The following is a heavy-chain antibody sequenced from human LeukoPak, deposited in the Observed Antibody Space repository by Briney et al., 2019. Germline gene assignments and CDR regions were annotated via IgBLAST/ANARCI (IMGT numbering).Heavy chain of an antibody. J-gene: IGHJ4*02. V-gene: IGHV1-69*05. Sequence: ASVKVSCKASGGTFSSYAISWVRQAPGQGLEWVGGIIPIFGTANYAQKFQGRVTITTDESTSTAYMELSSLRSEDTAVYYCARGAAAGNYFDYWGQGTLVTVSS. CDR3: ARGAAAGNYFDY. CDR2: IIPIFGTA. D-gene: IGHD6-13*01. CDR1: GGTFSSYA.